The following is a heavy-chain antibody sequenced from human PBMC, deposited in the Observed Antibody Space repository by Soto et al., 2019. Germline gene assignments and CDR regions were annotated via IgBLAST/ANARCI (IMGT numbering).Heavy chain of an antibody. CDR1: GFNFSTYG. Sequence: PWGSLRLSCAASGFNFSTYGMHWFRQAPGKGPEWVAVIWYDGSNKYYAGSLKGRFTISRDNSKNTVYLQMNSLRAEDTAVYYCARDVTAHMVPKGSMDGWGQGTKVT. D-gene: IGHD3-10*01. V-gene: IGHV3-33*01. J-gene: IGHJ6*02. CDR2: IWYDGSNK. CDR3: ARDVTAHMVPKGSMDG.